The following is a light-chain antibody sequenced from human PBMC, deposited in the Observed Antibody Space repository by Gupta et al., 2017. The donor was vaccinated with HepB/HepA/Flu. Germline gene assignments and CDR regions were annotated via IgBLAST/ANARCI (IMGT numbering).Light chain of an antibody. CDR3: QQEYKLPIT. J-gene: IGKJ4*01. CDR1: QDISNS. V-gene: IGKV1-33*01. Sequence: DLQLTQSPSSLSASVGDRVTITCQASQDISNSLNWYQQKPGKAPKLLIYDASKGETGVPSRFSGSGSGTDFTFTIISLQPEAVATYYCQQEYKLPITFGGGTKVEIK. CDR2: DAS.